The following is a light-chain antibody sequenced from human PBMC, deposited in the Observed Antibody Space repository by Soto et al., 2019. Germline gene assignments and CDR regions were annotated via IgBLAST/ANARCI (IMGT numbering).Light chain of an antibody. V-gene: IGKV3-11*01. J-gene: IGKJ4*01. CDR1: QSVGSY. CDR2: DAS. CDR3: QQRSSWPT. Sequence: EIVLTQSPVTLSLSPGERATLSCRASQSVGSYLVCYQQKPGQAPRLLIFDASTRATDIPDRFSGGGSGTDFTLTSSSLEPEDFAIYYCQQRSSWPTFGGGTRVEIK.